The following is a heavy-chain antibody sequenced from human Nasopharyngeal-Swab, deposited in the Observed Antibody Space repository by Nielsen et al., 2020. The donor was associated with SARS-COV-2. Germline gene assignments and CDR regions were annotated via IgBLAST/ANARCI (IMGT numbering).Heavy chain of an antibody. J-gene: IGHJ5*02. CDR1: GYTLTELS. V-gene: IGHV1-24*01. CDR2: FDPEDGET. CDR3: ATLMAGGGSLDNWFDP. D-gene: IGHD2-15*01. Sequence: ASVKVSCKVSGYTLTELSMHWVRQAPGKGLEWMGGFDPEDGETIYAQKFQGRVTMTEDTSTDTAYMELSSLRSEDTAVYYCATLMAGGGSLDNWFDPWGQGTLVTVSS.